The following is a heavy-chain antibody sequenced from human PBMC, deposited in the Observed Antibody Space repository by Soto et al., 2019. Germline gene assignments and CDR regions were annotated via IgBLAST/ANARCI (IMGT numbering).Heavy chain of an antibody. D-gene: IGHD2-15*01. Sequence: ASVKVSCKASGYTFTSYGISWVRQAPGQGLEWMGWISAYNGNTNYAQKLQGRVTMTTDTSTSTAYMELRSLRSDDTAVYYSARGYCSGGSCDDAFDIWGQGTMVTVSS. CDR1: GYTFTSYG. J-gene: IGHJ3*02. CDR2: ISAYNGNT. V-gene: IGHV1-18*01. CDR3: ARGYCSGGSCDDAFDI.